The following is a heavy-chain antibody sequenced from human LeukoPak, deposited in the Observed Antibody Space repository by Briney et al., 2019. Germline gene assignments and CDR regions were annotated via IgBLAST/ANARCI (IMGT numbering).Heavy chain of an antibody. CDR1: GYTFTNYG. J-gene: IGHJ4*02. CDR3: AIVSSSGWYSLGFY. V-gene: IGHV1-18*01. Sequence: ASVTVSFKGCGYTFTNYGISWVRQAHGKGGAWMGWIISYKIHTNFAQNLQGRFTITSDTSTSTANMDLTSLRSDDTAVYYCAIVSSSGWYSLGFYWGQGTLVTVSS. D-gene: IGHD6-19*01. CDR2: IISYKIHT.